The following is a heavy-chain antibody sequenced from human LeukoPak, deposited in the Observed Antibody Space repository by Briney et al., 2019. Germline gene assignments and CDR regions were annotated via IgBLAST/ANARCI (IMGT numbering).Heavy chain of an antibody. J-gene: IGHJ4*02. Sequence: GGPLRLSCAASGFTFSSYGMHWVRQAPGKGLEWVAVIWYDGSNKYYADSVKGRFTISRDNSKNTLYLQMNSLRAEDTAVYYCARDLRDSSSWYPGYWGQGTLVTVSS. D-gene: IGHD6-13*01. CDR2: IWYDGSNK. CDR3: ARDLRDSSSWYPGY. V-gene: IGHV3-33*01. CDR1: GFTFSSYG.